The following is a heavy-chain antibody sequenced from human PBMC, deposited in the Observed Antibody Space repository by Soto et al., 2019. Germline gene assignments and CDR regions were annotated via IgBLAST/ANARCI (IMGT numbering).Heavy chain of an antibody. CDR1: GGSISSYY. CDR3: ARSIQNVGYDFEYYFDY. D-gene: IGHD5-12*01. J-gene: IGHJ4*02. Sequence: SETLSLTCTVSGGSISSYYWSWIRQPPGKGLEWIGYIYYSGSTNYNPSLQSRVTISVDTSKNQLSLKRSSVTAADTAVYYCARSIQNVGYDFEYYFDYWGQGTLVTVSS. CDR2: IYYSGST. V-gene: IGHV4-59*08.